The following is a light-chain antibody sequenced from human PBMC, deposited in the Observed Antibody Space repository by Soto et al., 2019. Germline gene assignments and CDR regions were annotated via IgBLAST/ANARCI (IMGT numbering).Light chain of an antibody. CDR2: LNSDGSH. CDR3: QTWGTGIWV. J-gene: IGLJ3*02. Sequence: QLVLTQSPSASASLGASVKLTCTLSSGHSSYAIAWHQQQPEKGPRYLMKLNSDGSHSKGDVIPDRFSGSSSGAERYLTISSLQSEDEADYYCQTWGTGIWVFGGGTKLTV. CDR1: SGHSSYA. V-gene: IGLV4-69*01.